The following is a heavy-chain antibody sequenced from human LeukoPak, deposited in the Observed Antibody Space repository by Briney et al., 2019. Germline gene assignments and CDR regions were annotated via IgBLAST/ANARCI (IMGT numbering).Heavy chain of an antibody. Sequence: GGSLGLSCAASGFTFSSYSMNWVRQAPGKGLEWVSYISSSSSTIYYADSVEGRFTISRDNDKNSLYLQMNSLRAEDTAVYYCARLRATTVVGDFDYWGQGTLVTVSS. CDR2: ISSSSSTI. CDR3: ARLRATTVVGDFDY. CDR1: GFTFSSYS. J-gene: IGHJ4*02. V-gene: IGHV3-48*04. D-gene: IGHD4-23*01.